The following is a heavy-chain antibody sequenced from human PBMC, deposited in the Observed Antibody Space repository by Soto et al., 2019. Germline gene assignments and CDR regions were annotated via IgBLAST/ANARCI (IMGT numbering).Heavy chain of an antibody. CDR2: IYYSGST. V-gene: IGHV4-59*01. D-gene: IGHD5-18*01. Sequence: SETLYLTCTVSGGCISSYYWSWIGQPPGKGLEWIGYIYYSGSTNYNPSLKSRVTIVVDTSKNQFSLKLSSVTAADTAVYYCAWAVQLGFNQAVFDGMDVGGQGTTVT. CDR1: GGCISSYY. J-gene: IGHJ6*02. CDR3: AWAVQLGFNQAVFDGMDV.